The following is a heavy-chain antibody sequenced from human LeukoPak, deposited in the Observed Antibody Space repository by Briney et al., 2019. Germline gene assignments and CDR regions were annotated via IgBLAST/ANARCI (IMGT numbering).Heavy chain of an antibody. J-gene: IGHJ4*02. D-gene: IGHD3-16*01. CDR1: GFTFRSYA. V-gene: IGHV3-23*01. Sequence: GGSLRLSCAASGFTFRSYAMSWVHQAPGKGLEWVSAISGSGGSTYYADSVKGRFTISRDNSKNTLYLQMNSLRAEDTAVYYCAKLDHWGTDYWGQGTLVTVSS. CDR3: AKLDHWGTDY. CDR2: ISGSGGST.